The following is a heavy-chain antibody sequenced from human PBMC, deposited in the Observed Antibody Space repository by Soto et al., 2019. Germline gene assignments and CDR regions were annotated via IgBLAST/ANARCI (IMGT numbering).Heavy chain of an antibody. D-gene: IGHD3-10*01. J-gene: IGHJ5*02. CDR2: ISYDGSNK. Sequence: QVQLVESGGGVVQPGRSLRLSCAASGFTFSSYAMHWVRQAPGKGLEWVAVISYDGSNKYYADSVKGRFTISRDNSKNTLYLQMNSLRAEDTAVYYCAREGMVRRGVIMRRSNWFDPWGQGTLVTV. V-gene: IGHV3-30-3*01. CDR3: AREGMVRRGVIMRRSNWFDP. CDR1: GFTFSSYA.